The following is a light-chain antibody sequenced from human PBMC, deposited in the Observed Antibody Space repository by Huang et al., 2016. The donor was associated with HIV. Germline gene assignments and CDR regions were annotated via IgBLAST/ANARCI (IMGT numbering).Light chain of an antibody. J-gene: IGKJ4*01. Sequence: DIQMTQSPSSLSASVGDRVTITCRASQSISNYLNWYQQKPGKAPMLLSYFASSLQGGVPSRFSGSGSGTDFTLTITSLQPEDFATYYCQQSYSTPVTFGGGTKVDIK. V-gene: IGKV1-39*01. CDR2: FAS. CDR3: QQSYSTPVT. CDR1: QSISNY.